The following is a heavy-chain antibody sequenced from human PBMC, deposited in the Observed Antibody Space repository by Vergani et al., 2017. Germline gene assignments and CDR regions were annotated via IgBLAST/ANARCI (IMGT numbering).Heavy chain of an antibody. V-gene: IGHV3-43*01. J-gene: IGHJ4*02. CDR3: AKSPAPNLYYFDY. CDR1: GFTLDDYT. Sequence: EVQLVESGGVVVQPGGSLRLSCAASGFTLDDYTMHWVRQAPGKGLEWVSLISWDGGSTYYADSVKGRFTISRDNSKNSLYLQMNSLRTEDTALYYCAKSPAPNLYYFDYWGQGTLVTVSS. CDR2: ISWDGGST.